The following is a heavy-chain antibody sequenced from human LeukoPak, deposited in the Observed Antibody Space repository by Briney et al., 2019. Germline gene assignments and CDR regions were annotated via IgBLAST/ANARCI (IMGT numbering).Heavy chain of an antibody. J-gene: IGHJ4*02. CDR1: GFTFSSYA. D-gene: IGHD3-3*01. CDR2: ISGSGGST. V-gene: IGHV3-23*01. CDR3: AREGNFGVVTARFDY. Sequence: GGSLRLSCAASGFTFSSYAMSWVRQAPGKGLEWVSAISGSGGSTYYADSVKGRFTISRDNSKNTLYLQMNSLRAEDTAVYYCAREGNFGVVTARFDYWGQGTLVTVSS.